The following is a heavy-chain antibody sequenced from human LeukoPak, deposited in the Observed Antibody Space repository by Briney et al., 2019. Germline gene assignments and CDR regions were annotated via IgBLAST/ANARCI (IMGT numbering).Heavy chain of an antibody. CDR2: IYYTGST. D-gene: IGHD6-13*01. CDR3: ARWGRIAVARCDY. Sequence: PSETLSLTCTVSGVSISSYYWSWLRQPPGKGLEWVGYIYYTGSTNYNPSLTSRVNISVDTSKNQFALNLTSVTAADTAVYYCARWGRIAVARCDYWGQGTLVTVSS. CDR1: GVSISSYY. V-gene: IGHV4-59*01. J-gene: IGHJ4*02.